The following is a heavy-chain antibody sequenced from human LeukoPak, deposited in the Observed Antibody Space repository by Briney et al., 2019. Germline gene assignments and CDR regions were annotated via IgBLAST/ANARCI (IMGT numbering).Heavy chain of an antibody. V-gene: IGHV3-23*01. CDR3: AKASPYYDSSGTPGELGAFDI. CDR2: INRSGGTT. CDR1: GFTFSSYA. J-gene: IGHJ3*02. Sequence: PGGSLRLSCAASGFTFSSYAMNWVRQAPGKGLEWVSGINRSGGTTYYADSVRGRFTISRGNSKNTLYVQMNGLRAEDTAVYYCAKASPYYDSSGTPGELGAFDIWGQGTMVTVSS. D-gene: IGHD3-22*01.